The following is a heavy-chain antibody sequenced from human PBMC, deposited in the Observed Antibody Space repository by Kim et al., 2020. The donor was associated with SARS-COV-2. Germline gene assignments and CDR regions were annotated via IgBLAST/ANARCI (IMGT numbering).Heavy chain of an antibody. V-gene: IGHV3-33*01. D-gene: IGHD3-22*01. CDR3: ARDRRIYDSSGYYYVGGIDY. Sequence: GGSLRLSCAASGFTFSSYGMHWVRQAPGKGLEWVAVIWYDGSNKYYADSVKGRFTISRDNSKNTLYLQMNSLRAEDTAVYYCARDRRIYDSSGYYYVGGIDYWGQGTLVTVSS. CDR2: IWYDGSNK. J-gene: IGHJ4*02. CDR1: GFTFSSYG.